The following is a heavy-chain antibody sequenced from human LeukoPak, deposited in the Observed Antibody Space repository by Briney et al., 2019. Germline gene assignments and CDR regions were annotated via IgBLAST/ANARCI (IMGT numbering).Heavy chain of an antibody. J-gene: IGHJ4*02. CDR2: IVDSGDMT. Sequence: PGGSLRLSCAGSGFTFAGYAMSWDRQAPGKGLEWVSSIVDSGDMTYHADSVKGRFTVSRDNSKNTLYLRMSGLGAEDTAVYYCAKVRNRMGAAGGIDSWGQGTLVTVSS. CDR3: AKVRNRMGAAGGIDS. CDR1: GFTFAGYA. V-gene: IGHV3-23*01. D-gene: IGHD1-26*01.